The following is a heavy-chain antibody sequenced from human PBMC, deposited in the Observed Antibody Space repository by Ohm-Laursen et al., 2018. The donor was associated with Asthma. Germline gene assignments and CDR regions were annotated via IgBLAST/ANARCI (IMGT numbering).Heavy chain of an antibody. D-gene: IGHD5-12*01. J-gene: IGHJ1*01. CDR2: ISAYNGNT. V-gene: IGHV1-18*04. CDR3: ARAVAKVYFQH. CDR1: GYTFTNYG. Sequence: SSVKVSCKASGYTFTNYGFSWVRQDPGQGLEWMAWISAYNGNTNYAPKFQDRVTMTTDTSTSTAYMELSRLRSDDTAVYYCARAVAKVYFQHWGQGTVVTVSS.